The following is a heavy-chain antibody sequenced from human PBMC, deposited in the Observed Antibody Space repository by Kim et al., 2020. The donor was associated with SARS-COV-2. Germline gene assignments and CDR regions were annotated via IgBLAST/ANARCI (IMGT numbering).Heavy chain of an antibody. CDR1: GFTFSNAW. CDR3: TTDGADSSNYGYYYGMDV. V-gene: IGHV3-15*01. J-gene: IGHJ6*02. D-gene: IGHD4-17*01. CDR2: IKSKTDGGTT. Sequence: GGSLRLSCAASGFTFSNAWMSWVRQAPGKGLEWVGRIKSKTDGGTTDYAAPVKGRFTISRDDSKNTLYLQMNSLKTEDTAVYYCTTDGADSSNYGYYYGMDVWGQGTTVTVSS.